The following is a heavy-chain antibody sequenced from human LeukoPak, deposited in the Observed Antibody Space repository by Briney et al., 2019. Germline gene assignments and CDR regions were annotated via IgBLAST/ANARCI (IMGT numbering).Heavy chain of an antibody. CDR2: IFYSGST. CDR1: GDSITSGGYY. D-gene: IGHD4-23*01. Sequence: SETLSLTCIVSGDSITSGGYYWSWIRQHPGKGLEWIGFIFYSGSTFYNPSLKSRVTMSVDTSKNQFSLKLSSVTAADTAVYYCARDRRGGNFFDYWGHGTLVSVSS. V-gene: IGHV4-31*03. CDR3: ARDRRGGNFFDY. J-gene: IGHJ4*01.